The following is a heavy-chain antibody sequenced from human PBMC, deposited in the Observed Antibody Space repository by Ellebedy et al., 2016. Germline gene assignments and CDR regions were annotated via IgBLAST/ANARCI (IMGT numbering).Heavy chain of an antibody. CDR2: ISSNGGST. CDR3: VKDKELLWFGELSHAFDI. J-gene: IGHJ3*02. CDR1: GFTFSSYA. V-gene: IGHV3-64D*06. D-gene: IGHD3-10*01. Sequence: GGSLRLSXSASGFTFSSYAMHWVRQAPGKGLEYVSAISSNGGSTYYADSVKGRFTISRDNSKNTLYLQMSSLRAEDTAVYYCVKDKELLWFGELSHAFDIWGQGTMVTVSS.